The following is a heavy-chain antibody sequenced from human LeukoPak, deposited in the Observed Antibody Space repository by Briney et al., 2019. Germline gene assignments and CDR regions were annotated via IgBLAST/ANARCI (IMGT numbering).Heavy chain of an antibody. D-gene: IGHD3-9*01. J-gene: IGHJ6*03. V-gene: IGHV4-34*01. CDR2: INHSGTT. CDR3: ARLEAGYFYYYMDV. Sequence: SETLSLTCAVYGVSFSDHYWNWIRQPPGKGLEWIGEINHSGTTNYNASLKSRVTISVDASKNHFSLKLNSMTAADTAVYYCARLEAGYFYYYMDVWGKGTTVTVSS. CDR1: GVSFSDHY.